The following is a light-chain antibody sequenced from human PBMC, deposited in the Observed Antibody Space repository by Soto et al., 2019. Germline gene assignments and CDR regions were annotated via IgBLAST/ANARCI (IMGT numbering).Light chain of an antibody. CDR3: CSYAGSSTLYV. V-gene: IGLV2-23*01. J-gene: IGLJ1*01. CDR2: EGS. Sequence: QSVLTQPASVSGSPGQSITISCTGTSSDVGSYNLVSWYQQNPGKAPKLMIYEGSKRPSGVSNRFSGSKSGNTASLTISGLQAEDEADYYGCSYAGSSTLYVFGTGTKLTVL. CDR1: SSDVGSYNL.